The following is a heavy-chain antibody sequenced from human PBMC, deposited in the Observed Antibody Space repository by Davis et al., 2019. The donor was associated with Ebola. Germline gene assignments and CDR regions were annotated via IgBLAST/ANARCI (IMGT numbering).Heavy chain of an antibody. Sequence: SETLSLTCAVYGGSFSDYYWTWIRQPPGKGLEWIGEVNHSGSTNYNPSLESRVTISVDTSKNQFSLKLSSVTAADSAVYYCARGRYNYGSGSWGLGFDYWGQGTLVTVSS. D-gene: IGHD3-10*01. J-gene: IGHJ4*02. V-gene: IGHV4-34*01. CDR1: GGSFSDYY. CDR2: VNHSGST. CDR3: ARGRYNYGSGSWGLGFDY.